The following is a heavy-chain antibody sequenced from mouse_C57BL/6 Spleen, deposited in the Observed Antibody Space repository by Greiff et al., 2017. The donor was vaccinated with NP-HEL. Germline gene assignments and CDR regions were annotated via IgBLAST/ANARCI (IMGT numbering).Heavy chain of an antibody. J-gene: IGHJ4*01. CDR1: GFTFSSYA. CDR2: ISDGGSYT. Sequence: EVHLVESGGGLVKPGGSLKLSCAASGFTFSSYAMSWVRQTPEKRLEWVATISDGGSYTYYPDNVKGRFTISRDNAKNNLYLQMSHLKSEDTAMYYCARVGGSNGGYGAMDYWGQGTSVTVSS. V-gene: IGHV5-4*01. D-gene: IGHD1-1*01. CDR3: ARVGGSNGGYGAMDY.